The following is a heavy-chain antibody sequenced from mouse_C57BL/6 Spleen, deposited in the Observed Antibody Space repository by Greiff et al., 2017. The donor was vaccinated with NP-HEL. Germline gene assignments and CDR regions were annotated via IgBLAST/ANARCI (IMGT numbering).Heavy chain of an antibody. V-gene: IGHV14-2*01. CDR2: IDPEDGET. J-gene: IGHJ4*01. CDR1: GFNIKDYY. CDR3: ARSRDFAGAMDY. Sequence: DVQLQESGAELVKPGASVKLSCTASGFNIKDYYMHWVKQRTEQGLEWIGRIDPEDGETKHAPKFQGKATITADTSSNTAYLQLSSLTSEDTAVYYCARSRDFAGAMDYWGQGTSVTVSS.